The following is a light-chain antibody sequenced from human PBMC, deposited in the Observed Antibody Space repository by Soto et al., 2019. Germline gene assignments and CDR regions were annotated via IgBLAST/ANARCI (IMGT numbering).Light chain of an antibody. Sequence: EIVLTQSPGTLSLSPGERATLSCSASQSVTTSYLAWYQRKPGRAPRLLIYGASSRATGIPNRFSGSGSGTDFTLTISRLEPEDCAVYYCQHYGSSPRFGQGTKVDIK. CDR3: QHYGSSPR. CDR1: QSVTTSY. CDR2: GAS. V-gene: IGKV3-20*01. J-gene: IGKJ1*01.